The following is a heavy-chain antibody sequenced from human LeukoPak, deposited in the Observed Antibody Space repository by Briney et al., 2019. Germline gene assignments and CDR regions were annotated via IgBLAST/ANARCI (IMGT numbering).Heavy chain of an antibody. J-gene: IGHJ4*02. CDR1: GGSFSGYY. Sequence: SETLSLTCAVYGGSFSGYYWSWIRQPPGKGLEWIGEINHNGSTNYNPSLKSRVTISVDTSKNQFSLKLSSVTAADTAVYYCARVTVAGPYYDYWGQGTLVTVSS. CDR2: INHNGST. D-gene: IGHD6-19*01. CDR3: ARVTVAGPYYDY. V-gene: IGHV4-34*01.